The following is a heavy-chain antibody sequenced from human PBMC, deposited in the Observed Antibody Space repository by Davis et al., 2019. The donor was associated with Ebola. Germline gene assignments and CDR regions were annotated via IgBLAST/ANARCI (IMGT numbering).Heavy chain of an antibody. V-gene: IGHV4-31*03. CDR3: ARESGDGPIDY. Sequence: PSETLSLTCTVSGGSISSGGYYWSWIRQHPGKGLEWIWYIFYSGSTYYNPSLKSRVTISIDMSKNHFSLKLSSVTAADTAVYYCARESGDGPIDYWGQGTLVTVSS. CDR2: IFYSGST. J-gene: IGHJ4*02. CDR1: GGSISSGGYY. D-gene: IGHD4-17*01.